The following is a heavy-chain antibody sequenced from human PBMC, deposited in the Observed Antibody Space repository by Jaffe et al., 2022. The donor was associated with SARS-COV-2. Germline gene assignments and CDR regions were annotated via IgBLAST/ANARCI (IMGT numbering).Heavy chain of an antibody. CDR1: GGSISSDYFY. D-gene: IGHD2-21*02. CDR2: VYYSGNT. V-gene: IGHV4-39*01. J-gene: IGHJ3*02. CDR3: ARRVGRGDMTDAFDI. Sequence: HLQLQESGPGLVKPSETLSLTCTVSGGSISSDYFYWGWIRQPPGKGLEWIGSVYYSGNTYYNPPLKTRVTISVDTSKNQFSLKVNSVTAADTAIYYCARRVGRGDMTDAFDIWGQGTMVTVSS.